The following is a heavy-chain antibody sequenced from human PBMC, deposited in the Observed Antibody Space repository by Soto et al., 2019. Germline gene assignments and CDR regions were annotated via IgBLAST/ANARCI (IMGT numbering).Heavy chain of an antibody. V-gene: IGHV4-28*01. Sequence: SETLSLTCAVYGYSIRSSDWWGWIRQPPGKGLEWIGYITHGGSTNYNPSLKRRVTMSVDPSKNQFSLNLTSVTAVDTAVYYCARMAVTTFYYYAMDVWGQGTTVTVS. D-gene: IGHD6-19*01. J-gene: IGHJ6*02. CDR1: GYSIRSSDW. CDR2: ITHGGST. CDR3: ARMAVTTFYYYAMDV.